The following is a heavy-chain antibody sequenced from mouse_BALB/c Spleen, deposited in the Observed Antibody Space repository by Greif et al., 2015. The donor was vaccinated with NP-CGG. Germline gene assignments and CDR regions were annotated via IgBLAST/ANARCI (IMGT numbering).Heavy chain of an antibody. V-gene: IGHV1S137*01. D-gene: IGHD1-1*01. J-gene: IGHJ4*01. CDR3: ARGGYYGGYAMDY. Sequence: QVQLQQSGAELVRPGVSVKISCKGSGYTFTDYAMHWVKQSHAKSLEWIGVISTYYGDASYNQKFKGKATMTVDKSSSTAYMELARLTSEDSAIYYCARGGYYGGYAMDYWGQGTSVTVSS. CDR2: ISTYYGDA. CDR1: GYTFTDYA.